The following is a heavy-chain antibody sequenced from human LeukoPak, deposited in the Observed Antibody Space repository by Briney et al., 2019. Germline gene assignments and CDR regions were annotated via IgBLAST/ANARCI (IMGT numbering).Heavy chain of an antibody. D-gene: IGHD3-10*01. Sequence: PGGSLRLSCAASGFTFSSYWMSWVRQAPGKGLEWVANIKQDGSEKYYVDSVKGRFTISRDNAKNSLYLQMNSLRAEDTAVYYCARSITMFRGLTDYWGQGTLVTVSS. CDR3: ARSITMFRGLTDY. J-gene: IGHJ4*02. V-gene: IGHV3-7*01. CDR2: IKQDGSEK. CDR1: GFTFSSYW.